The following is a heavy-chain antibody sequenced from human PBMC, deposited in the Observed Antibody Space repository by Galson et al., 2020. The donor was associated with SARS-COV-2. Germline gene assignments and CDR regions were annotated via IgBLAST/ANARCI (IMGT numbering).Heavy chain of an antibody. Sequence: SVKVSCKASGGTFSSYAISWVRQAPGQGLEWMGGIIPIFGTANYAQTFQGSVTITADESTSTAYMELSSMRSEDTAVYYCARSEDYGDYSLLGAAEYCQRCGQGTLVTVSS. V-gene: IGHV1-69*13. J-gene: IGHJ1*01. CDR1: GGTFSSYA. D-gene: IGHD4-17*01. CDR3: ARSEDYGDYSLLGAAEYCQR. CDR2: IIPIFGTA.